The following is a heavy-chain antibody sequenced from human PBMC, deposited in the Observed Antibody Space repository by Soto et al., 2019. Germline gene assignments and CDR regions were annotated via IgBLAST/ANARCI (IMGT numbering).Heavy chain of an antibody. Sequence: QVQLVQSGPEVTMPGASVKVSCKTSGYTFTAYGLAWLRQAPGQRPEWLGWVGTANANTNYAEKFQGRVTMTSDRSTQTTNMELRSPSADYTAVYYGARELDTDPTAYYAFAYWGQGTLVTVSS. V-gene: IGHV1-18*01. CDR2: VGTANANT. CDR3: ARELDTDPTAYYAFAY. J-gene: IGHJ4*02. CDR1: GYTFTAYG. D-gene: IGHD3-9*01.